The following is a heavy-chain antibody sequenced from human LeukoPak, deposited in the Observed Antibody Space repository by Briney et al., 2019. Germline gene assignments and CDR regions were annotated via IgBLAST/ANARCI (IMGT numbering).Heavy chain of an antibody. V-gene: IGHV3-21*01. Sequence: GGSLRLSCAASGFTFSSYSMNWVRQAPGKGLEWVSSISSSSSYIYYADSVEGRFTISRDNAKNSLYLQMNSLRAEDTAVYYCARDRGSGGSCYSGWGQGTLVTVSS. CDR2: ISSSSSYI. D-gene: IGHD2-15*01. CDR3: ARDRGSGGSCYSG. J-gene: IGHJ4*02. CDR1: GFTFSSYS.